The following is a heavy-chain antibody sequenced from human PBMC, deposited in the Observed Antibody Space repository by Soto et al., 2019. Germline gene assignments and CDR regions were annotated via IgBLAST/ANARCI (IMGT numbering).Heavy chain of an antibody. V-gene: IGHV4-34*01. Sequence: SETLSLTCAVYGGSFSGYYWSWIRQPPGKGLEWIGEINHSGSTNYNPSLKSRVTISVDRSKNQFSLKLSSVTAADTAVYYCARSYGSSWYMTFDYWGQGTLVTVSS. J-gene: IGHJ4*02. CDR2: INHSGST. D-gene: IGHD6-13*01. CDR3: ARSYGSSWYMTFDY. CDR1: GGSFSGYY.